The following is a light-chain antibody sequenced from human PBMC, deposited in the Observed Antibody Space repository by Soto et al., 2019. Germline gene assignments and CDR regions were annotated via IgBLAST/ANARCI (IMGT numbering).Light chain of an antibody. Sequence: DIQMTQSPSSLSASVGDRVTITCRASQSISNYLNWYQLNPGKTPKLLIYGASHLQGGVPSRFSGSGSGTDFTLTISSLQPEDFAAYSCQQSYSSPFTFGPGTKVDIK. CDR1: QSISNY. J-gene: IGKJ3*01. V-gene: IGKV1-39*01. CDR3: QQSYSSPFT. CDR2: GAS.